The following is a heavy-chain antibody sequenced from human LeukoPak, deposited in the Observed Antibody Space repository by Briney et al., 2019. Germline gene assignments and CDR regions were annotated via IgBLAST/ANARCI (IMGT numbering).Heavy chain of an antibody. Sequence: PGRSLRLSCAASGFTFSTYVMHWVRQAPGKGLDWVALIWDDGNNKYYADSVKGRFTISRDNSKNTLYLQMNSLRTEDTAVYYCARDLYYCSGGSCYQGVIDYWGQGTLVTVSS. V-gene: IGHV3-30*19. J-gene: IGHJ4*02. CDR2: IWDDGNNK. D-gene: IGHD2-15*01. CDR3: ARDLYYCSGGSCYQGVIDY. CDR1: GFTFSTYV.